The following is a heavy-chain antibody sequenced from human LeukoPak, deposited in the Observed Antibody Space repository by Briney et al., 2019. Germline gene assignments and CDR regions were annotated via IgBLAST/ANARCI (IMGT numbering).Heavy chain of an antibody. V-gene: IGHV3-21*01. CDR2: ISSSSSYI. CDR1: GFTFSSYS. CDR3: ARDKYYGSGPGAFDI. Sequence: GGSLRLSCAASGFTFSSYSMNWVRQAPGKGLEWVSSISSSSSYIYYADSVKGRFTISRDNAKNSLYLQMNSLRAEDTAVYCCARDKYYGSGPGAFDIWGQGTMVTVSS. D-gene: IGHD3-10*01. J-gene: IGHJ3*02.